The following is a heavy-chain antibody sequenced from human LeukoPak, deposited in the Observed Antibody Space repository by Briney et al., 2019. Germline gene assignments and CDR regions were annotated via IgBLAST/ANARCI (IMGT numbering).Heavy chain of an antibody. CDR3: ARKGANYGSSSLDAFDI. J-gene: IGHJ3*02. CDR2: INPSGGST. CDR1: GYTFTSYY. Sequence: ASVKVSCKASGYTFTSYYMHWVRQAPGQGLEWMGIINPSGGSTSYAKKFQGRVTMTRDTSTSTVYMELSSLRSEDTAVYYCARKGANYGSSSLDAFDIWGRGTMVTVSS. D-gene: IGHD3-22*01. V-gene: IGHV1-46*01.